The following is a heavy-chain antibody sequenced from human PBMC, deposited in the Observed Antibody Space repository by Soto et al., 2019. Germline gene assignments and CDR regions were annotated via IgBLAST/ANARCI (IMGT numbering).Heavy chain of an antibody. D-gene: IGHD3-3*01. J-gene: IGHJ4*02. CDR1: DGSISSDDYY. CDR2: IHDTATT. V-gene: IGHV4-30-4*01. Sequence: QVQLQESGPGLVQPSQTLSLTCTVSDGSISSDDYYWTWVRQPPGKGLEWIGNIHDTATTSYNPSLKSRLILSVDTSSNQFSLRLKSVTATDTAVYFCASQYYDFSSGALDFWGQGILVPVSS. CDR3: ASQYYDFSSGALDF.